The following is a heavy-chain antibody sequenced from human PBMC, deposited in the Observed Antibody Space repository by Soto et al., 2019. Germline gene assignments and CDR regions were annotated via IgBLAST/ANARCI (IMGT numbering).Heavy chain of an antibody. CDR3: ARIRVLRPQFYFDY. CDR2: IYYSGST. CDR1: GGSISSGGYY. J-gene: IGHJ4*02. D-gene: IGHD2-8*02. Sequence: SETLSLTCTVSGGSISSGGYYWSWIRQHPGKGLEWIGYIYYSGSTYYNPSLKSRVTISVDTSKNQFSLKLSSVTAADTAVYYCARIRVLRPQFYFDYWGQGTLVTV. V-gene: IGHV4-31*03.